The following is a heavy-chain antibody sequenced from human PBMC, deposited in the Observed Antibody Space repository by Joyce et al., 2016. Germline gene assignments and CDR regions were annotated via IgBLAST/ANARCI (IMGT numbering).Heavy chain of an antibody. V-gene: IGHV3-23*01. CDR2: ISGSGGSI. CDR1: GCTFSSYA. J-gene: IGHJ6*03. D-gene: IGHD6-6*01. CDR3: AKVAEGSAVYFYYMDV. Sequence: EVKLLASGGGLVQPAGSLRLSCAASGCTFSSYAMCWVRQAAGKVLEWVSVISGSGGSIYDADSVKGRFTFSRDNSKNTLYLQMNSLRAEDTAVYYCAKVAEGSAVYFYYMDVWGKGTTVTVSS.